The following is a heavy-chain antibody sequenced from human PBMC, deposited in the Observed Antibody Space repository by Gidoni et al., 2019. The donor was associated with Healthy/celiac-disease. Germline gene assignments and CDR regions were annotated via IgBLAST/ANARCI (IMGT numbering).Heavy chain of an antibody. CDR3: AISYPAYYYGSGSIKFGY. CDR1: GGSFSGYY. Sequence: QAQLQQWCAGLLTPSETLSLTCAVYGGSFSGYYWSWSRQPPGKGLEWIGEINHSGSTNYNPSLKSRVTISVDTSKNQFSLKLSSVTAADTAVYYCAISYPAYYYGSGSIKFGYWGQGTLVTVSS. J-gene: IGHJ4*02. V-gene: IGHV4-34*01. CDR2: INHSGST. D-gene: IGHD3-10*01.